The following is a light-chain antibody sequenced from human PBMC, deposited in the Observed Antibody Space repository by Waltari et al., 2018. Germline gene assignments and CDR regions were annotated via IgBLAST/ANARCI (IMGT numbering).Light chain of an antibody. CDR2: YKLDFDQ. V-gene: IGLV5-45*01. CDR3: AAWDDSLNGWV. CDR1: SDISVAPYR. J-gene: IGLJ3*02. Sequence: QAVLTQPASLSASPGASASLTCTLRSDISVAPYRIYWYQQKPGSPPRYLLRYKLDFDQQQGSGVPSRFSGSKDVSANAGILLISGLQSEDEADYYCAAWDDSLNGWVFGGGTKLTVL.